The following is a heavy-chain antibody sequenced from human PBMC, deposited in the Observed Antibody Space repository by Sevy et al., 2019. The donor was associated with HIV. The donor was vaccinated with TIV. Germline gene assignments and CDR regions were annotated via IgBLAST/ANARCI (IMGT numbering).Heavy chain of an antibody. D-gene: IGHD2-2*01. CDR2: IPYDGSNK. CDR1: GFTFSSYA. V-gene: IGHV3-30-3*01. Sequence: GGSLRLSCAASGFTFSSYAMHWVRQAPGKGLEWVAVIPYDGSNKYYADSVKGRFTISRDNSKNTLYLQMNSLRAEDTAVYYCARDLGYCSSTSCSYYGMDVWGQGTTVTVSS. CDR3: ARDLGYCSSTSCSYYGMDV. J-gene: IGHJ6*02.